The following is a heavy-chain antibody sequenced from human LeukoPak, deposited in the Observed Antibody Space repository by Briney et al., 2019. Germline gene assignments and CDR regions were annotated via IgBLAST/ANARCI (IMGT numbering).Heavy chain of an antibody. D-gene: IGHD2-15*01. V-gene: IGHV3-74*01. J-gene: IGHJ4*02. CDR2: INGDESST. Sequence: GGSLRLSCAASGFTFSSYWMHWVRQAPGKGLVWVSRINGDESSTTYADSVKGRFTISRDNAKNTLYLQMNTLRAEDTAVYYCARVRDCGGGSCFSYLDYWGQGTLVTVSS. CDR1: GFTFSSYW. CDR3: ARVRDCGGGSCFSYLDY.